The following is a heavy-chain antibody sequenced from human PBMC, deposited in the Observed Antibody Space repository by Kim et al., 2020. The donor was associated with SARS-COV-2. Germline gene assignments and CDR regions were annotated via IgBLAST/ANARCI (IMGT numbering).Heavy chain of an antibody. CDR3: ARGYSR. CDR1: GGSFSGYS. D-gene: IGHD6-13*01. Sequence: SETLSLTCAVYGGSFSGYSWSWIRQPPGKGLEWIGEINQSGSTNYNSSPKSRVTISVDTSKNQFSLKLSSVIAADTGVYYCARGYSRWGQGTLVTVSS. CDR2: INQSGST. J-gene: IGHJ4*02. V-gene: IGHV4-34*01.